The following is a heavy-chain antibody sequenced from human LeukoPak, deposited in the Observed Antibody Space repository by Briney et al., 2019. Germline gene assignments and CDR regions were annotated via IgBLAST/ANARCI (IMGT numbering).Heavy chain of an antibody. J-gene: IGHJ4*02. V-gene: IGHV4-59*01. CDR1: GGSISSYY. D-gene: IGHD4-23*01. CDR2: IYYSGST. Sequence: KASETLSLTCTVSGGSISSYYWSWIRQPPGKGLEWIGYIYYSGSTNYNPSLKSRVTISVDTSKNQFSLKLSSVTAADTAVYYCASLDYGGNFDYWGQGTLVTVSS. CDR3: ASLDYGGNFDY.